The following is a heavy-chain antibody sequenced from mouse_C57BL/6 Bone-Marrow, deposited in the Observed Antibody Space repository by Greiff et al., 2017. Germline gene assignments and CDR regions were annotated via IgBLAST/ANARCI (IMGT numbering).Heavy chain of an antibody. J-gene: IGHJ3*01. D-gene: IGHD1-1*01. Sequence: EVQLQQSGPELVKPGASVKMSCKASGYTFTDYNMHWVKQSHGKSLEWIGYINPNNGGTSYNQKFKGKATLTVNKSSSTAYMELRSLTSEDSAVYYCARGSYYGSSVAWFAYWGQGTLVTVSA. CDR2: INPNNGGT. V-gene: IGHV1-22*01. CDR1: GYTFTDYN. CDR3: ARGSYYGSSVAWFAY.